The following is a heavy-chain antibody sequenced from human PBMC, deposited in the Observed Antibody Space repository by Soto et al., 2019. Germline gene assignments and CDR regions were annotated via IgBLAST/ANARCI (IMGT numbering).Heavy chain of an antibody. D-gene: IGHD6-19*01. Sequence: QVQLQESGPGLVKPSGTLSLTCAVSGGSISSSNGWTWVRQSPGKGLEWIGEICHSGSTNYSPSLKSRVTISIDKSKNQFSLKLTSVTAADTAVYYCATEPVTGTDGIFDYWGQGILVTVSS. CDR1: GGSISSSNG. V-gene: IGHV4-4*02. CDR2: ICHSGST. J-gene: IGHJ4*02. CDR3: ATEPVTGTDGIFDY.